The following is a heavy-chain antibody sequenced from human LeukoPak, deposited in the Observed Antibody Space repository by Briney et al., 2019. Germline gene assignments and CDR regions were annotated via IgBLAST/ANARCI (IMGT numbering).Heavy chain of an antibody. CDR1: GGSISSGSYY. Sequence: SETLSLTCTVSGGSISSGSYYWSWIRQPAGKGLEWIGRIYTSGSTNYNPSLKCRVTISVDTSKNQFSLKLSSVTAADTAVCYCARVRCSSTSCYFSNESQFDIWGQGTMVTVSS. V-gene: IGHV4-61*02. J-gene: IGHJ3*02. CDR2: IYTSGST. D-gene: IGHD2-2*01. CDR3: ARVRCSSTSCYFSNESQFDI.